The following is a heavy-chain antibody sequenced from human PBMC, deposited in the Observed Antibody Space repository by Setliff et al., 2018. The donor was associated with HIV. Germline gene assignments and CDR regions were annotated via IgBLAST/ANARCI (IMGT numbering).Heavy chain of an antibody. CDR3: ARVGNNRLQFFDH. CDR1: GYTFKSYD. D-gene: IGHD5-12*01. V-gene: IGHV1-3*01. CDR2: INAGNGNR. Sequence: ASVKVSCKTSGYTFKSYDINWVRQAPGQRPEWMARINAGNGNREYSPKFQGRVTIAADTSASTMYMELSSLRSEDTAVYYCARVGNNRLQFFDHWGQGTPVTVSS. J-gene: IGHJ4*02.